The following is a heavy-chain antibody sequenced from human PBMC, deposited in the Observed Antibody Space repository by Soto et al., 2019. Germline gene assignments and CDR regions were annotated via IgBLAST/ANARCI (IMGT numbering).Heavy chain of an antibody. D-gene: IGHD4-17*01. V-gene: IGHV4-39*01. Sequence: QLQLQESGPGLVKPSETLSLTCTVSGGSISSSSYYWGWIRQPPGKGLEWIGSIYYSGSTYYNPSLQRRVTISVDTSKNQFSLKLSSVTAADTAVYYCARTTVTTSYFDYWGQGTLVTVYS. CDR2: IYYSGST. CDR1: GGSISSSSYY. CDR3: ARTTVTTSYFDY. J-gene: IGHJ4*02.